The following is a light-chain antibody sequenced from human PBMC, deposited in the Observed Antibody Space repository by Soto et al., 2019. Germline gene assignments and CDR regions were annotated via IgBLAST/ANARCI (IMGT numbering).Light chain of an antibody. CDR3: QQYNIWRSIT. J-gene: IGKJ5*01. V-gene: IGKV3-15*01. Sequence: EIVMTQSPATLSVSPGERATLSCRASQSVSSYLAWYQQKPGQAPRLLIYGASTRATDIPARFSGSGYGTDFTLTISSLQSEDFAVYYCQQYNIWRSITFGQGTRLEIK. CDR2: GAS. CDR1: QSVSSY.